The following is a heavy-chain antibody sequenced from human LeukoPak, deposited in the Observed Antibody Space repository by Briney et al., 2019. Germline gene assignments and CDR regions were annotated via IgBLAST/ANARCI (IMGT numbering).Heavy chain of an antibody. CDR1: GFTFDDYA. Sequence: GRSLRLSCAASGFTFDDYAMHWVRQAPGKGLEWVSGISWNSGSIGYADSVKGRFTISRDNAKNSLYLQMNSLRAEDTALYYCAKGGSPASAAFDYRGQGTLVTVSS. J-gene: IGHJ4*02. D-gene: IGHD3-16*01. CDR3: AKGGSPASAAFDY. V-gene: IGHV3-9*01. CDR2: ISWNSGSI.